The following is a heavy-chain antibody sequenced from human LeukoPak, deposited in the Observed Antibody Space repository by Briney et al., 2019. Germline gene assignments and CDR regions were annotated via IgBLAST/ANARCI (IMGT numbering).Heavy chain of an antibody. CDR2: IKQDGSEK. Sequence: GGSLRLSCVASGFTFSNYWMSWVRQSPGKGLEWVANIKQDGSEKYYVDSVKGRFTISRDNAKNSLYLQVNSLRAEDTAVYYCARDRIRGDYWGQGTLVTVSS. V-gene: IGHV3-7*01. CDR1: GFTFSNYW. D-gene: IGHD1-14*01. CDR3: ARDRIRGDY. J-gene: IGHJ4*02.